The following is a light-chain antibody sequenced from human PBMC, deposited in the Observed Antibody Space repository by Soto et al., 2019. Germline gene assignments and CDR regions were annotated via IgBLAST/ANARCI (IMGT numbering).Light chain of an antibody. J-gene: IGKJ1*01. V-gene: IGKV3-20*01. Sequence: EIVLTQSPGTLSLYPGERATLSCRASQSVSSSYLAWYQQKPGQAPRLLIYGASSRATGIPDRFSGSGSGTDFTLIISRLEPEDFAVYYCQQYGSSQWTFGQGTKVDIK. CDR3: QQYGSSQWT. CDR1: QSVSSSY. CDR2: GAS.